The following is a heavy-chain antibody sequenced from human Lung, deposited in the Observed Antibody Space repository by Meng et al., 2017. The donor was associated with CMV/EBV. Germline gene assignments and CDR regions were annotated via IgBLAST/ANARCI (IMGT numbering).Heavy chain of an antibody. Sequence: VPCKASGDTFSNLAISWVRQTPGQGLEWMGRIIPTFNTIKYAQKFQGRVTITTDRSTSTAYMDLSSLRSDDTAVYYCVRDRIGWFDPWGQGTLVTVSS. CDR3: VRDRIGWFDP. CDR1: GDTFSNLA. D-gene: IGHD2-15*01. J-gene: IGHJ5*02. V-gene: IGHV1-69*05. CDR2: IIPTFNTI.